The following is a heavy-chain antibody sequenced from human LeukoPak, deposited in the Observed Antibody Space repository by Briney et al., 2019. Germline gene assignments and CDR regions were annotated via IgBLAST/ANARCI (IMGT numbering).Heavy chain of an antibody. CDR2: INPSGGST. CDR3: ARVTYYDFWSGYSYYYYYMDV. CDR1: GYTFTSYY. V-gene: IGHV1-46*01. J-gene: IGHJ6*03. D-gene: IGHD3-3*01. Sequence: ASVKVSCKASGYTFTSYYMHWVRQAPGQGLEWMGIINPSGGSTSYAQKLQGRVTMTTDTSTSTAYMELRSLRSDDTAVYYCARVTYYDFWSGYSYYYYYMDVWGKGTTVTVSS.